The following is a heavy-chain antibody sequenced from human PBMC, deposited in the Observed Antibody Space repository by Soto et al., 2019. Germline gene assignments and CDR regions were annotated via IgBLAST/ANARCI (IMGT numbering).Heavy chain of an antibody. CDR2: IYYSGNT. D-gene: IGHD5-12*01. Sequence: ETLSLTCSVSGGSISSSDNYWAWIRQPPGKGLEWIGSIYYSGNTYYNPSLKSRVTISVDTSKNQFSLNLSSVTAADTAVYYCANSGYDFHFDSWGQGTLVTVSS. V-gene: IGHV4-39*01. CDR1: GGSISSSDNY. CDR3: ANSGYDFHFDS. J-gene: IGHJ4*02.